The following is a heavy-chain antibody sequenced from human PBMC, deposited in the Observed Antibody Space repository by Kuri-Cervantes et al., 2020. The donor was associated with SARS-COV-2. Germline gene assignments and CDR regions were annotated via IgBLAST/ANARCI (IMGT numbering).Heavy chain of an antibody. CDR2: IRYDGSNK. D-gene: IGHD5-18*01. CDR1: GFTFSSYG. Sequence: GGSLRLSCAASGFTFSSYGMHWVRQAPGKGLKWVAFIRYDGSNKYYADSVKSRFTISRDNSKNTLYLQMNSLRAEDTAVYYCANNLEGYSYGPFDYWGQGTLVTVSS. CDR3: ANNLEGYSYGPFDY. J-gene: IGHJ4*02. V-gene: IGHV3-30*02.